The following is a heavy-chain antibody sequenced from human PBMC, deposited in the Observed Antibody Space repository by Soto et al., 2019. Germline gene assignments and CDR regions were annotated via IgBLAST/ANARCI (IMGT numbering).Heavy chain of an antibody. Sequence: PSETLSLTCTVSGGSISSGDYYWSWIRQPPGKGLEWIGYIYYSGSTYYNPSLKSRVTISVDTSKNQFSLKLSSVTAADTAVYYCARIPYYDFWSGYPNYYYYGMDVWGQGTTVTVSS. CDR2: IYYSGST. J-gene: IGHJ6*02. V-gene: IGHV4-30-4*01. CDR1: GGSISSGDYY. D-gene: IGHD3-3*01. CDR3: ARIPYYDFWSGYPNYYYYGMDV.